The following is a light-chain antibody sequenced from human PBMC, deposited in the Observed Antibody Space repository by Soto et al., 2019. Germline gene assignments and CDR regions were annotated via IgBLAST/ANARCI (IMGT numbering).Light chain of an antibody. Sequence: DIQMTQSPSSLSASVGDRVTITCRASQSISSYLNWYQQKPGKAPKLLIYAASSLQSGVPSRFSGSVSGTDFTLTISSLQPEDFAIYYCLQYNQWPPWTFGQGTKVDIK. V-gene: IGKV1-39*01. CDR1: QSISSY. J-gene: IGKJ1*01. CDR3: LQYNQWPPWT. CDR2: AAS.